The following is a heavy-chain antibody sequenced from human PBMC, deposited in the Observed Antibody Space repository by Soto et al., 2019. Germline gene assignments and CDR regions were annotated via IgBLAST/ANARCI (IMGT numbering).Heavy chain of an antibody. CDR3: SRVVITIFSYYYYYYYMDV. CDR2: ISAYNGNT. D-gene: IGHD3-3*01. V-gene: IGHV1-18*01. J-gene: IGHJ6*03. CDR1: GYTFTSYG. Sequence: ASVKVSCKASGYTFTSYGISWVRQAPGQGLEWMGWISAYNGNTNYAQKLQGRVTMTTDTSTSTAYMELRSLRSDDTAVYYCSRVVITIFSYYYYYYYMDVWGKGTTVTVSS.